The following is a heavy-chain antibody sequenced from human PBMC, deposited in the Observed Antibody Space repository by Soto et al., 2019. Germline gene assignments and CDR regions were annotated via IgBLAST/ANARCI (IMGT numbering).Heavy chain of an antibody. CDR3: ARVRVDADDLFYFDS. Sequence: QVQLQESGPGLVAPSDTLSLTCSVSGGSIDDYYWSWIRQPPGKGLEWVAFIYHSGGTDYSPSLQGRVSLSVDTSKNQFSLRLTSVTAADTAVYYCARVRVDADDLFYFDSWGEGTLVTVSS. CDR1: GGSIDDYY. D-gene: IGHD3-3*01. J-gene: IGHJ4*02. CDR2: IYHSGGT. V-gene: IGHV4-59*07.